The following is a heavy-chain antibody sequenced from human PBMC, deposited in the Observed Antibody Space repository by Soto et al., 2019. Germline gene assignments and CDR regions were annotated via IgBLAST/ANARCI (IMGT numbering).Heavy chain of an antibody. CDR2: TYPGDSDT. Sequence: GESLKISCKGSGYSFTSYWIGWVRQMPGKGLEWMGITYPGDSDTRYSPSFQGQVTISADKSISTAYLQWSSLKASDTAMYYCARQRGCSGGSCYLTSYYYYYMDVWGKGTTVTVSS. CDR1: GYSFTSYW. V-gene: IGHV5-51*01. J-gene: IGHJ6*03. CDR3: ARQRGCSGGSCYLTSYYYYYMDV. D-gene: IGHD2-15*01.